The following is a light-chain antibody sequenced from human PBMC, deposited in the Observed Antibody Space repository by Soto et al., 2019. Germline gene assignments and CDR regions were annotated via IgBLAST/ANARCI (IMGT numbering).Light chain of an antibody. CDR3: SSNAGSTTYV. J-gene: IGLJ1*01. Sequence: QSALTQPASVSGSPGQSITISCTGTSSDVGTERLVSWYQQHPGKAPKLIIYEGDKRPSGVSNRFSGSKSGKTASLTISGLQAEDEAHYYCSSNAGSTTYVFGTGTKVTVL. CDR2: EGD. V-gene: IGLV2-23*01. CDR1: SSDVGTERL.